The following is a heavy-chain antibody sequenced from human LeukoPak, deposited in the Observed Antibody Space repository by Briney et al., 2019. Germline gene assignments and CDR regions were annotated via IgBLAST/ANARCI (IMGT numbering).Heavy chain of an antibody. CDR1: GFTSSNAW. V-gene: IGHV3-15*01. CDR2: IKSKTDGGTT. CDR3: TTLLWFGELLSDY. Sequence: GGSLRLSCAASGFTSSNAWMSWVRQAPGKGLEWVGRIKSKTDGGTTDYAAPVKGRFTISRDDSKNTLYLQMNSLKTEDTAVYYCTTLLWFGELLSDYWGQGTLVTVSS. D-gene: IGHD3-10*01. J-gene: IGHJ4*02.